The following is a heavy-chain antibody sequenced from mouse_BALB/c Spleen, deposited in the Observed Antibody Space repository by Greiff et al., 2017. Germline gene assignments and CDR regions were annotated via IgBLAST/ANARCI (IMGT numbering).Heavy chain of an antibody. J-gene: IGHJ2*01. CDR3: ARDYHGYFDY. V-gene: IGHV5-17*02. CDR1: GFTFSSFG. CDR2: ISSGSSTI. D-gene: IGHD1-1*02. Sequence: DVKLVESGGGLVQPGGSRKLSCAASGFTFSSFGMHWVRQAPEKGLEWVAYISSGSSTIYYADTVKGRFTIYRDNPKNTLFLQMTSLRSEDTAMYYCARDYHGYFDYWGQGTTLTVSS.